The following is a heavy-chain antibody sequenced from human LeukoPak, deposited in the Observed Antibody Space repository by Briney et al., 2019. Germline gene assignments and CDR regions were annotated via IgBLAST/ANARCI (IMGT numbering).Heavy chain of an antibody. Sequence: GGSLRLFCAASGFTFSSYGMHWVRQAPGKGLEWVAVISYDGSNKYYADSVKGRFTISRDNSKNTLYLQMNSLRAEDTAVYYCAKGWCSGGSCLFDYWGQGTLVTVSS. J-gene: IGHJ4*02. CDR3: AKGWCSGGSCLFDY. CDR2: ISYDGSNK. CDR1: GFTFSSYG. V-gene: IGHV3-30*18. D-gene: IGHD2-15*01.